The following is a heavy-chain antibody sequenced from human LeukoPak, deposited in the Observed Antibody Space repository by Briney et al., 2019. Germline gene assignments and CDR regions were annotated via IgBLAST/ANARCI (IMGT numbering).Heavy chain of an antibody. Sequence: QAGGSLRLSCAASGFTFTSYSMSWVRQAPGKGLEWVSALSGSGGSTYYADSVKGRFTISRDNSKNTLYLQMNSLRAEDTAVYYCAKDRGFCSGSSSCNSFHYWGQGTLVTVSS. CDR2: LSGSGGST. D-gene: IGHD2-15*01. J-gene: IGHJ4*02. CDR1: GFTFTSYS. V-gene: IGHV3-23*01. CDR3: AKDRGFCSGSSSCNSFHY.